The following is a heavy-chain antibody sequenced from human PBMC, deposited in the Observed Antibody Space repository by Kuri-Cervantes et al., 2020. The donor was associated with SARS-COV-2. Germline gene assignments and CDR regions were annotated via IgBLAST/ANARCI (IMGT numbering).Heavy chain of an antibody. CDR1: GYTFTSYG. V-gene: IGHV1-18*01. Sequence: ASVKVSCKASGYTFTSYGISWVRQAPGQGLEWMGWISVYSGNTNYAQKLQGRVTMTTDTSTSTAYMELRSLRSDDTAVYYCAREEHCSSTSCFNYYYYYGMDVWGQGTTVTVSS. J-gene: IGHJ6*02. CDR2: ISVYSGNT. D-gene: IGHD2-2*01. CDR3: AREEHCSSTSCFNYYYYYGMDV.